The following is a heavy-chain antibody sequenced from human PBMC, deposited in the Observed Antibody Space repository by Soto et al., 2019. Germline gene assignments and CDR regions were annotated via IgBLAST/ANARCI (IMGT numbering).Heavy chain of an antibody. J-gene: IGHJ5*02. CDR2: MNPNSGNT. V-gene: IGHV1-8*01. CDR3: ARGSGYCSSTSCFLLNWFDP. D-gene: IGHD2-2*01. CDR1: GYTFTSYD. Sequence: QVQLVQSGAEVKKPGASAKVSCKASGYTFTSYDINWVRQATGQGLEWMGWMNPNSGNTGYAQKFQGRVTMTRNTSISTAYMELSSLRSEDTAVYYCARGSGYCSSTSCFLLNWFDPWGQGTLVTVSS.